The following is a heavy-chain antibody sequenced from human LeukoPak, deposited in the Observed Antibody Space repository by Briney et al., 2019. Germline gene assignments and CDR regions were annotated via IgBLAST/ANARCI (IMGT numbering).Heavy chain of an antibody. CDR2: MNPNSGNT. CDR1: GYTFTSYD. J-gene: IGHJ6*03. Sequence: ASVKVSCKASGYTFTSYDINWVRQATGQGLEWMGWMNPNSGNTGYAQKFQGRVTITRNTSISTAYMELSSLRSEDTAVYYCTRGLKRIAARQAYYYYYMDVWGKGTTVTVSS. V-gene: IGHV1-8*03. CDR3: TRGLKRIAARQAYYYYYMDV. D-gene: IGHD6-6*01.